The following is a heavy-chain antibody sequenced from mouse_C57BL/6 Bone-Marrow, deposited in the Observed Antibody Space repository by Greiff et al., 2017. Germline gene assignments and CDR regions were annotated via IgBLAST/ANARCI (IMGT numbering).Heavy chain of an antibody. CDR2: IDPENGDT. D-gene: IGHD4-1*01. V-gene: IGHV14-4*01. CDR1: GFNIKDDY. J-gene: IGHJ4*01. Sequence: EVQLQQSGAELVRPGASVKLSCTASGFNIKDDYMHWVKQRPEQGLEWIGWIDPENGDTEYASKFQGKATITADTSSNTAYLQLSSLTSEDTAVYYGTTTGSMDYWGQGTSVTVSS. CDR3: TTTGSMDY.